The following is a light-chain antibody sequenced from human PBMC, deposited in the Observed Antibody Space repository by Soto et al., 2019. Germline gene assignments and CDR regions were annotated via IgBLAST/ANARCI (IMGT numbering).Light chain of an antibody. V-gene: IGKV3-20*01. CDR2: GAS. CDR3: QQYGSSP. CDR1: QSVSSSY. Sequence: EIVLTQSPGTLSLSPGERATLSCRASQSVSSSYLAWSQQKPGQAPRLLIYGASSRATGIPDRFSGSGSGTDSTLSISRLEPEDCAVYYCQQYGSSPFGQGTKLEIK. J-gene: IGKJ2*01.